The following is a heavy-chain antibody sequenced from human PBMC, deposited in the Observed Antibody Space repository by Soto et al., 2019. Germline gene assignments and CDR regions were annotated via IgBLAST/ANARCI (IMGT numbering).Heavy chain of an antibody. J-gene: IGHJ4*02. CDR2: ISSSSYI. CDR1: GFTFSSYS. D-gene: IGHD4-17*01. CDR3: ARVSLGEGSYDYGGNSDY. Sequence: GGSLRLSCAASGFTFSSYSMNWVRQAPGKGLEWVSSISSSSYIYYADSVKGRFTISRDNAKNSLYLQMNSLRAEDTAVYYCARVSLGEGSYDYGGNSDYWGQGTLVTVSS. V-gene: IGHV3-21*01.